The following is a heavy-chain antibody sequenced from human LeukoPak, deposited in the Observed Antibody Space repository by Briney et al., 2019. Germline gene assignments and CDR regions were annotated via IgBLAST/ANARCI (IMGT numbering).Heavy chain of an antibody. CDR2: INIDGSDT. CDR1: GFTFSSYW. D-gene: IGHD2-8*01. V-gene: IGHV3-74*01. J-gene: IGHJ4*02. Sequence: QTGGSLRLSCAVSGFTFSSYWMHWVRQAPGKGLVWVSRINIDGSDTNYADSVKGRFTISRDNAKNTLYLQMHSLRAEDTALYYCARDDASASVDDYWGQGTLVTVSS. CDR3: ARDDASASVDDY.